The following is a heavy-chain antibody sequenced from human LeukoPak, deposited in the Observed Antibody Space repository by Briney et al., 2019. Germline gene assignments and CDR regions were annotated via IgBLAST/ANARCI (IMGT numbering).Heavy chain of an antibody. CDR2: IYTSGST. CDR3: ARGSVPCYYDSSGYYDAFDI. J-gene: IGHJ3*02. D-gene: IGHD3-22*01. CDR1: GGSIRSYY. Sequence: SETLSLTCTVSGGSIRSYYWSWIRQPAGKGLEWIGRIYTSGSTNYNPSLKSRVTMSVDTSKNQFSLKLSSVTAADTAVYYCARGSVPCYYDSSGYYDAFDIWGQGTMVTVSS. V-gene: IGHV4-4*07.